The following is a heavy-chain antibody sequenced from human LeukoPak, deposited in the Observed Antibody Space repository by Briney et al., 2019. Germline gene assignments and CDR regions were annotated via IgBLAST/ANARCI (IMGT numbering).Heavy chain of an antibody. CDR2: IYTGGST. D-gene: IGHD3-22*01. J-gene: IGHJ4*02. Sequence: SQTLSLTCTVSGGSISSGSYYWSWIRQPAGKGLEWIRRIYTGGSTNYNPSLKSRVTISLDTSMNQFSLSLSSVTAADTAVYYCARDRGYYDSTGYPFDYWGQGTLVTASS. CDR3: ARDRGYYDSTGYPFDY. V-gene: IGHV4-61*02. CDR1: GGSISSGSYY.